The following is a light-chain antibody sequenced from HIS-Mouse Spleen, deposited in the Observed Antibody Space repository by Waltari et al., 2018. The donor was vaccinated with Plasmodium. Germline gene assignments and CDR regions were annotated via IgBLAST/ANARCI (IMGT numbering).Light chain of an antibody. CDR3: YSTDSSGNHRV. Sequence: SYELTQPPSVSVSPGQTARITCSGDALPKKYAYWYQQKSGQAPVLVTYEDSKRASGIPERVSGSSSGTMATMTSSGAQVEDEADYYCYSTDSSGNHRVFGGGTKLTVL. CDR2: EDS. V-gene: IGLV3-10*01. CDR1: ALPKKY. J-gene: IGLJ3*02.